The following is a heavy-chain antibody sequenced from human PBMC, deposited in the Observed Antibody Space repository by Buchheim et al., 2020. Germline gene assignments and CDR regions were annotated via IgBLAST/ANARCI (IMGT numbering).Heavy chain of an antibody. CDR3: AKAWYDSSGYDEYFQH. CDR2: ISYDGSNK. Sequence: QVQLVESGGGVVQPGRSLRLSCAASGFTFSSYGMHWVRQAPGKGLEWVAVISYDGSNKYYADSVKGRFTISRDNSKNTLYLQMNSQRAEDTAVYYCAKAWYDSSGYDEYFQHWGQGTL. CDR1: GFTFSSYG. J-gene: IGHJ1*01. V-gene: IGHV3-30*18. D-gene: IGHD3-22*01.